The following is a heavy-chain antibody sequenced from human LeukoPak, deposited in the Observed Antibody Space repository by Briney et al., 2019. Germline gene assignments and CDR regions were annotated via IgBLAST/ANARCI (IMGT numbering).Heavy chain of an antibody. CDR2: ISSSGNT. V-gene: IGHV4-39*02. CDR1: GGSTSSGNYY. J-gene: IGHJ4*02. D-gene: IGHD3-3*01. CDR3: ARLGXGXTYYDFXSGYSSFYFDY. Sequence: SETLSLTCTVSGGSTSSGNYYWGWIRQPPGKGLEWIGGISSSGNTYYNPSLKSRITISIDTSKNHFSLKLSSVTAADTAVYYCARLGXGXTYYDFXSGYSSFYFDYWGQGTLVTVSS.